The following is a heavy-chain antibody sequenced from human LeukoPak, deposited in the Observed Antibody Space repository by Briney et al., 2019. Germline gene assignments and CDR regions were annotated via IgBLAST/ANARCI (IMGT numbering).Heavy chain of an antibody. D-gene: IGHD1-1*01. CDR2: IYSGGST. V-gene: IGHV3-53*01. CDR3: GGRGWYTRGEGY. J-gene: IGHJ4*02. Sequence: GGSLRLSCAASGFTFSSNYMSWVRQAPGKGLEWVSVIYSGGSTYYADSVKGRFTISRDNSKNTLYLQMNNLRAEDTAVYYCGGRGWYTRGEGYWGQGTLVTVSS. CDR1: GFTFSSNY.